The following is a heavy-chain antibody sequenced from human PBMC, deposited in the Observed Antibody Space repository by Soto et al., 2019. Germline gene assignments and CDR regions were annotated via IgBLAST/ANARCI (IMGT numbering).Heavy chain of an antibody. J-gene: IGHJ4*02. V-gene: IGHV3-33*01. CDR2: IWYDGTDK. CDR1: GFTFNNYD. CDR3: ARDHLTNSFHYY. Sequence: PGGSLRLSCAASGFTFNNYDMHWVRQAPGKGLEWVAVIWYDGTDKYYADSVKGRFTISRDNSKNTLYLQMNSLRAEDTAVYYCARDHLTNSFHYYWGQGTVVTVSS. D-gene: IGHD1-1*01.